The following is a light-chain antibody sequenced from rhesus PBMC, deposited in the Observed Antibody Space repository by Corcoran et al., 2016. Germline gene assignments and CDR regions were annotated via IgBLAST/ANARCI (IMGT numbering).Light chain of an antibody. CDR1: QGINDW. V-gene: IGKV1-69*01. J-gene: IGKJ1*01. Sequence: DIRMTQSPSSLSASVGDRVIITCRASQGINDWLAWYQQKPGKAPNLLIYRTSNLETGVPSRFSGSGSGTNFTLTISSLQPEDIATYTCQQHDSSPWTFGQGTKVEI. CDR2: RTS. CDR3: QQHDSSPWT.